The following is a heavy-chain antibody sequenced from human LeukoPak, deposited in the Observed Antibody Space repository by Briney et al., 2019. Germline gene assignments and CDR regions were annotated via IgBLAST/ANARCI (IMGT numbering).Heavy chain of an antibody. Sequence: GGSLRLSCAASGFPFSSYGLHWVRQAPGKGLEWVAYIRYDGSKAYHVDSVEGRFTISRDNSKNTLYLQMSSLKPEDTAVYYCTKNWADWKNPGEKDDYWGQGSLVSVSS. CDR3: TKNWADWKNPGEKDDY. D-gene: IGHD1/OR15-1a*01. J-gene: IGHJ4*02. CDR2: IRYDGSKA. V-gene: IGHV3-30*02. CDR1: GFPFSSYG.